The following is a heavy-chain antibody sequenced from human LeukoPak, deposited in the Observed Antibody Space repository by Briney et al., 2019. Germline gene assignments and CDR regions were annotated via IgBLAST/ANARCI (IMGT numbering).Heavy chain of an antibody. CDR2: IYTSGST. Sequence: SETLSLTCTVSGGSIGSGSYYWSWIRQPAGKGLEWIGRIYTSGSTNYNPSLKSRVTISVDTSKNQFSLKLSSVTAADTAVYYCARAGRTTYFDYWGQGTLVTVSS. CDR3: ARAGRTTYFDY. V-gene: IGHV4-61*02. J-gene: IGHJ4*02. CDR1: GGSIGSGSYY. D-gene: IGHD1-1*01.